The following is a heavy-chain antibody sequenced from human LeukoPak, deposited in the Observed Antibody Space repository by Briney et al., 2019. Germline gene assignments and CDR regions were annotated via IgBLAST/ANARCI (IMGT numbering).Heavy chain of an antibody. D-gene: IGHD3-10*01. J-gene: IGHJ4*02. CDR1: GFTFNDFA. V-gene: IGHV3-9*01. CDR3: ARGGYGSGTLITL. CDR2: ISWNSGNI. Sequence: GGSLRLSCAASGFTFNDFAMHWVRQAPGKGLEWVSGISWNSGNIDYADSVKGRFTISRDNAKNSLFLEMNSLRAEDTAVYYCARGGYGSGTLITLWGQGTLVTVSS.